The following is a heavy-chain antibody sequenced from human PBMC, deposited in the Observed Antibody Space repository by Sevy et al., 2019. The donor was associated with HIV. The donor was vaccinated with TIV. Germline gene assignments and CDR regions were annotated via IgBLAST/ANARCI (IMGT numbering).Heavy chain of an antibody. J-gene: IGHJ4*02. D-gene: IGHD1-7*01. CDR1: GFTFSNYG. CDR2: ISYDGSIK. Sequence: GGSLRLSCAASGFTFSNYGMHWVRQAPGKGLGWVAVISYDGSIKYYADSVRGRFTISRDNSKNALYLQMNSLRPEDTTMYFCAKDQGRLLELDYWGQGTLVTVSS. CDR3: AKDQGRLLELDY. V-gene: IGHV3-30*18.